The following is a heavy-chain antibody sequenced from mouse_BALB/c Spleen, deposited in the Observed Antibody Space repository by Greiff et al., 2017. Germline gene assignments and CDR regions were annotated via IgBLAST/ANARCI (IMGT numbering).Heavy chain of an antibody. D-gene: IGHD2-14*01. Sequence: VQLVESGPGLVAPSQSLSITCTVSGFSLTGYGVNWVRQPPGKGLEWLGMIWGDGSTDYNSALKSRLSISKDNSKSQVFLKMNSLQTDDTARYYCARDREYDEGSFDYWGQGTTLTVSS. CDR3: ARDREYDEGSFDY. J-gene: IGHJ2*01. CDR2: IWGDGST. CDR1: GFSLTGYG. V-gene: IGHV2-6-7*01.